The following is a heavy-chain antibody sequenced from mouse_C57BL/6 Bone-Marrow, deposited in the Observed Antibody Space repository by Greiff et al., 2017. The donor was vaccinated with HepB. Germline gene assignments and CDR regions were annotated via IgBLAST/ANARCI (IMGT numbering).Heavy chain of an antibody. Sequence: EVHLVESGGGLVQPKGSLKLSCAASGFSFNTYAMNWVRQAPGKGLEWVARIRSKSNNYATYYADSVKDRFTISRDDSESMLYLQMNNLKTEDTAMYYCVRQYYYGSSQGYFDVWGTGTTVTVSS. CDR2: IRSKSNNYAT. D-gene: IGHD1-1*01. V-gene: IGHV10-1*01. J-gene: IGHJ1*03. CDR1: GFSFNTYA. CDR3: VRQYYYGSSQGYFDV.